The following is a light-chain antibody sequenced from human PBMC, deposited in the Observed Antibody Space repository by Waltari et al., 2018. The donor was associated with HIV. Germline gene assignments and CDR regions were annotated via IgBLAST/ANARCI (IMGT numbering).Light chain of an antibody. CDR3: QQYNNWPPWT. CDR1: HNISTD. CDR2: GAV. V-gene: IGKV3D-15*01. J-gene: IGKJ1*01. Sequence: EIVMTQSPVTLSVPLGERVILSRRASHNISTDLAWLQQKPGQAPTLVIYGAVTRATGIPSRFRGSGSGTEFILTISSLQSDDVAVYYCQQYNNWPPWTFGQGTKVEMK.